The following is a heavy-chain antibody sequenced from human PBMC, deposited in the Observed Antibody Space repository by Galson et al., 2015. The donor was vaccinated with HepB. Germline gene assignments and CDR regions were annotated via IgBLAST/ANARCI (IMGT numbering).Heavy chain of an antibody. J-gene: IGHJ3*02. CDR1: GFTFDDYA. CDR2: ISWNSGSI. Sequence: SLRLSCAASGFTFDDYAMHWVRQAPGKGLGWVSGISWNSGSIGYADSVKGRFTISRDNAKNSLYLQMNSLRAEDTALYYCAKDSIESSGGGGAFDIWGQGTMVTVSS. D-gene: IGHD3-22*01. V-gene: IGHV3-9*01. CDR3: AKDSIESSGGGGAFDI.